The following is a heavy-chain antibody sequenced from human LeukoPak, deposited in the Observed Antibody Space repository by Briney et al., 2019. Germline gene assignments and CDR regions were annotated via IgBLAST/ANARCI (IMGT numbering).Heavy chain of an antibody. CDR2: ISSDGSDT. J-gene: IGHJ5*01. V-gene: IGHV3-74*01. CDR1: GFNFASRW. D-gene: IGHD4-23*01. Sequence: PGGSLRLSCAASGFNFASRWMHWVRQVPGMGLVWVSRISSDGSDTTYADSVKGRFTISRDNVKKIVYLQMRSLRVEDTAVYYCARHFDGKGSFDFWGQGTLVTVSS. CDR3: ARHFDGKGSFDF.